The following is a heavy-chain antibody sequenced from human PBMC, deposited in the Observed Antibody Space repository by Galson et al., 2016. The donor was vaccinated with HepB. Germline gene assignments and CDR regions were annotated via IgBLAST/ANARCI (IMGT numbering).Heavy chain of an antibody. D-gene: IGHD3-10*01. CDR2: INHRDVT. J-gene: IGHJ5*02. CDR3: ARRAMGRGFGVDP. Sequence: SETLSLTCSVYDGTLVGYWWNWVRQSPGKGLEWIGEINHRDVTNYTPSLKSRISISIDTSKNQVSLTLTSVTAADSAIYFCARRAMGRGFGVDPWGQGTLVTVSS. CDR1: DGTLVGYW. V-gene: IGHV4-34*10.